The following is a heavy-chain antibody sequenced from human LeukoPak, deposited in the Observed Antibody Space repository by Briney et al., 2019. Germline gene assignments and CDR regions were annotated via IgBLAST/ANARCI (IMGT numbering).Heavy chain of an antibody. J-gene: IGHJ4*02. Sequence: RSGGSLRLSCAASGFTFSSYEMNWVRQAPGKGLEWVSYISSSGSTIYYADSVKGRFTISRDNSKNTLYLQMNSLRAEDTAVYYCARDFGYDSRDYWGQGTLVTVSS. V-gene: IGHV3-48*03. CDR2: ISSSGSTI. CDR3: ARDFGYDSRDY. CDR1: GFTFSSYE. D-gene: IGHD5-12*01.